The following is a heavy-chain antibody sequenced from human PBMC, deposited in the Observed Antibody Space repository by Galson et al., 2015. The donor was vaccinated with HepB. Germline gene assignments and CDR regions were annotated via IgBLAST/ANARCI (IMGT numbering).Heavy chain of an antibody. V-gene: IGHV3-9*01. Sequence: SLRLSCAASGFTFDDYAMHWVRQAPGQGLEWVSGISWNSGSIGYADSVKGRFTISRDNAKNSLYLQMNSLRAEDTALYYCAKPPRSGYEYYFDYWGQGTLVTVSS. J-gene: IGHJ4*02. D-gene: IGHD5-12*01. CDR2: ISWNSGSI. CDR3: AKPPRSGYEYYFDY. CDR1: GFTFDDYA.